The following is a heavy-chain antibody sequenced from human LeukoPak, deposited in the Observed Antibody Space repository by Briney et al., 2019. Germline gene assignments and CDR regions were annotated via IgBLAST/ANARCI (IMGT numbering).Heavy chain of an antibody. CDR2: IYYSGST. D-gene: IGHD1-26*01. CDR1: GGSISSYY. CDR3: ARHKGLSSGSXHPFDY. V-gene: IGHV4-59*08. J-gene: IGHJ4*02. Sequence: SETLSLTCTVSGGSISSYYWSWIRQPPGKGLEWIGYIYYSGSTNYNPSLKSRVTISVDTSKNQFSLKLSSVTAADTAVYYCARHKGLSSGSXHPFDYWGQGTLVTVSS.